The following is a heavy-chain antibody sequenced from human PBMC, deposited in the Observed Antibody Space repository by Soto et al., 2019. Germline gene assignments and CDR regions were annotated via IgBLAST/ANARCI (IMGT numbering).Heavy chain of an antibody. Sequence: QITLKESGPTLVKPTQTLTLTCSFSGFSLNTNGVGVGWIRQPPGKALEWLALIYSNDDKRYSPSLKSRLTNTKDSSENHVVLTMTNVDPVDTATYFCAHRLGVAVDGELAFSYWGQGTLVIVSS. V-gene: IGHV2-5*01. D-gene: IGHD6-19*01. J-gene: IGHJ4*02. CDR1: GFSLNTNGVG. CDR2: IYSNDDK. CDR3: AHRLGVAVDGELAFSY.